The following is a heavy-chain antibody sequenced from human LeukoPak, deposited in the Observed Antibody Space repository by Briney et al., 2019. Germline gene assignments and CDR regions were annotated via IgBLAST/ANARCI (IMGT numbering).Heavy chain of an antibody. CDR1: GYTFTGYY. D-gene: IGHD5-24*01. CDR2: INPNSGGT. J-gene: IGHJ4*02. CDR3: ARDTADGYKVFDY. Sequence: ASVKVSCKASGYTFTGYYMHWVRQAPGQGLEWMGWINPNSGGTNYAQKFQGRVTMTRDTSISTVYMELSRLRSDDTAVYYCARDTADGYKVFDYWGQGTLVTVSS. V-gene: IGHV1-2*02.